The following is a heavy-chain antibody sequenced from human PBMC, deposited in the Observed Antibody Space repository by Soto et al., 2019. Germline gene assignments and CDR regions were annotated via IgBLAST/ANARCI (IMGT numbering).Heavy chain of an antibody. V-gene: IGHV1-18*01. CDR3: ARVFDFWSGSYNWFDP. Sequence: ASVKVSCKASGYTFTSYGMSWVRQARGEGLEWMGWISAYNGNTNYAQKLQGRVTMTTDTSTSTAYMELRSLRSDDTAVYYCARVFDFWSGSYNWFDPWGQGTLVTVSS. D-gene: IGHD3-3*01. J-gene: IGHJ5*02. CDR2: ISAYNGNT. CDR1: GYTFTSYG.